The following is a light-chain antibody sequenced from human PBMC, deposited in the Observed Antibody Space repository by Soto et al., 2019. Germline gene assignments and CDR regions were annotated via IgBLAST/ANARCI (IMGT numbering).Light chain of an antibody. CDR3: QQSYSTLALT. CDR2: AAS. V-gene: IGKV1-39*01. J-gene: IGKJ4*01. CDR1: KSSSSY. Sequence: DIQLTQHPSSLSAYLGDRVTITCRVSKSSSSYLNWYQQKPGKAPKLLIYAASSLQSGVPSRFSGSGSGTDFTLTISSLQPEDFATYYCQQSYSTLALTFGGGTKVDI.